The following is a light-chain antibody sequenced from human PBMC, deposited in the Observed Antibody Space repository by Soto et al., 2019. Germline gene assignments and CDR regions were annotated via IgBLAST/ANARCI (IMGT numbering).Light chain of an antibody. Sequence: DIRMTQSPTSLSASVGDRVTISCRASQNIDNYLNWYQQKPGKAPKLLIYAASNLQSGVPSRFSGSGSGTYFTLTVSSLQPEDFAAYFCQQSYNTPLTVGQGTKVQVK. CDR1: QNIDNY. CDR2: AAS. J-gene: IGKJ1*01. CDR3: QQSYNTPLT. V-gene: IGKV1-39*01.